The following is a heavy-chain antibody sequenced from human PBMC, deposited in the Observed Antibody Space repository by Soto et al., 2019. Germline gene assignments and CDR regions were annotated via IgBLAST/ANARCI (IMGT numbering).Heavy chain of an antibody. D-gene: IGHD3-10*01. V-gene: IGHV1-69*13. CDR2: IIPIFGTA. CDR3: ASPYPAITMVRGVNGMDV. CDR1: GGTFSSYA. J-gene: IGHJ6*02. Sequence: GASVKVSCKASGGTFSSYAISWVRQAPGQGLEWMGGIIPIFGTANYAQKFQGRVTITADESTSTAYMELSSLRSEDTAVYYCASPYPAITMVRGVNGMDVWGQGTTVTVSS.